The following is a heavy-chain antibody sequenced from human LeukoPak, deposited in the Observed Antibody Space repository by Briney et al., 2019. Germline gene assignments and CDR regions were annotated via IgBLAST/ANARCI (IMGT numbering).Heavy chain of an antibody. D-gene: IGHD4-23*01. J-gene: IGHJ2*01. Sequence: ASVKVSCKASGYTFTGYYMYLVRQAPGQGLEWMGWFNPNSGGTNYAQKFQGRVTMTRDTSISTAYMELSRLRSDDTAVYYCARGGGNSWVWYFDLWGRGTLVTVSS. CDR3: ARGGGNSWVWYFDL. CDR2: FNPNSGGT. V-gene: IGHV1-2*02. CDR1: GYTFTGYY.